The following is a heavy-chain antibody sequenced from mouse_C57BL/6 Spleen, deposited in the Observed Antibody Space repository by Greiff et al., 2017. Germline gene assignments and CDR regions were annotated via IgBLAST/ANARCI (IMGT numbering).Heavy chain of an antibody. Sequence: VQLQQSGTVLARPGASVKMSCKTSGYTFTSYWMHWVKQRPGQGLEWIGAIYPGNSDTSYNQTFKGKAKLTAVTSASTAYMELSSLTNEDAAVYYCTSTYDYGAMDDWGKGTSVTVSS. V-gene: IGHV1-5*01. J-gene: IGHJ4*01. CDR1: GYTFTSYW. D-gene: IGHD2-4*01. CDR2: IYPGNSDT. CDR3: TSTYDYGAMDD.